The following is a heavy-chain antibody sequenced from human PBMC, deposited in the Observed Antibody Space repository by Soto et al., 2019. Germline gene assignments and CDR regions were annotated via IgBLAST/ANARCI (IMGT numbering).Heavy chain of an antibody. V-gene: IGHV3-9*01. CDR1: GFTFDDFA. J-gene: IGHJ4*02. CDR3: AKANRADRGAFDY. D-gene: IGHD3-10*01. Sequence: EVQLVESGGGLVQPGRSLRPSCAASGFTFDDFAMHWVRQAPGKGLEWVSGISWNSAMIGYADSVKGRFTISRDNAKNSLYLQMNSLRPEDTALYFCAKANRADRGAFDYWGQGTLVSVFS. CDR2: ISWNSAMI.